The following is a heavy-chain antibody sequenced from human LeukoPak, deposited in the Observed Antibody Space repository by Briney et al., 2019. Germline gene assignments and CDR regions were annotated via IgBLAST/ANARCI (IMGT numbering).Heavy chain of an antibody. V-gene: IGHV1-69*13. CDR3: AKLIYYYDSSGYLPDNDY. Sequence: GASVKVSCKASGGTFSSYAISWVRQAPGQGLEWMGGIIPIFGTANYAQKFQGRVTITADESTSTAYMELSSLRSEDTAVYYCAKLIYYYDSSGYLPDNDYWGQGTLVTVSS. CDR2: IIPIFGTA. D-gene: IGHD3-22*01. J-gene: IGHJ4*02. CDR1: GGTFSSYA.